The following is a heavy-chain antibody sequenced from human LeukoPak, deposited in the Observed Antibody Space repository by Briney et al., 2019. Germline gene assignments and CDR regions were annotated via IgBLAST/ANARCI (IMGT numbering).Heavy chain of an antibody. CDR1: GYTISNYA. D-gene: IGHD1-26*01. CDR2: ISVFNGNT. CDR3: ARDRIGGTYYDY. V-gene: IGHV1-18*01. Sequence: ASVTVSCTASGYTISNYAFTWVRQAPGQGLEWMGWISVFNGNTKYAQKLQGRVTMTTDTSTSTAYMELRSLTSDDTAVYYCARDRIGGTYYDYWGQGTLVTVSS. J-gene: IGHJ4*02.